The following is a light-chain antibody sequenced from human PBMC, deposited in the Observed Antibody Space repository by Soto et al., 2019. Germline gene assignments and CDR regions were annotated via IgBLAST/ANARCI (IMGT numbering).Light chain of an antibody. CDR3: QQRSNRHRT. CDR1: QSVSSCY. CDR2: GAS. Sequence: EIVLTQSPGSLSLSLGDRATLSCRASQSVSSCYLAWYQHKPGQAPRLLLYGASSRATAIPDRFSGSGSGTEAPLTISALEPEDFAVYYCQQRSNRHRTFGQGTRLEI. V-gene: IGKV3D-20*02. J-gene: IGKJ5*01.